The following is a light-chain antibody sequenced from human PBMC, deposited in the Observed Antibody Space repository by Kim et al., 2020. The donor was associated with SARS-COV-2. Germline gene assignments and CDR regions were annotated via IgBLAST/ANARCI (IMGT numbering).Light chain of an antibody. CDR2: GAS. V-gene: IGKV3-20*01. Sequence: SLSPGEGATLSCRTSQTVSSSYLAWYQQKPGQAPRLLIYGASSRATGIPDRFSGSGSGTDFTLTISRLEPEDFAVYYCQQYGSGYTFGQGTKLEIK. J-gene: IGKJ2*01. CDR3: QQYGSGYT. CDR1: QTVSSSY.